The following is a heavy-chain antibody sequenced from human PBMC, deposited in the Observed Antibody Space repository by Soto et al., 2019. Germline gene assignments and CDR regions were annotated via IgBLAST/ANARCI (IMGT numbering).Heavy chain of an antibody. D-gene: IGHD3-9*01. CDR3: ARVVLTITRGAFDA. J-gene: IGHJ3*01. CDR2: ISHSGTS. Sequence: QVQLQESGPGLVKPSGTLSLTCAVSGGSISSSHWWTWVRPSPGKGLEYIGEISHSGTSNSTPSLKSRVTLSVDKSKNHFSLTLTSVTAADTAVYYCARVVLTITRGAFDAWGQGTLVIVSS. CDR1: GGSISSSHW. V-gene: IGHV4-4*02.